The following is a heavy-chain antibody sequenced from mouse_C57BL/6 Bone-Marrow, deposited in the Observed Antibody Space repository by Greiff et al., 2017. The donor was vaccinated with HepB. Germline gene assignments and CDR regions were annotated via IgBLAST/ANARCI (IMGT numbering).Heavy chain of an antibody. CDR2: ISSGSSTI. V-gene: IGHV5-17*01. D-gene: IGHD1-1*01. CDR1: GFTFSDYG. J-gene: IGHJ1*03. Sequence: EVHLVESGGGLVKPGGSLKLSCAASGFTFSDYGMHWVRQAPEKGLEWVAYISSGSSTIYYADTVKGRFTISRDNAKNTLFWQMTSLRSEDTAMYYCATLYYGSSYWYFDVWGTGTTVTVSS. CDR3: ATLYYGSSYWYFDV.